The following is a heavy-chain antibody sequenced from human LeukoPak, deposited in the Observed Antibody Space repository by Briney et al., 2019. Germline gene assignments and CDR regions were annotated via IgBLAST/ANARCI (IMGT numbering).Heavy chain of an antibody. Sequence: GGSLRLSCAASGFTFSGSAMHWVRQASGKGLEWVGRIRSKANSYATAYAASVKGRFTISRDDSKNTAYLQMNSLKTEDTAVYYCTRDLGTVATGYYYGMDVWGQGTTVTVSS. CDR3: TRDLGTVATGYYYGMDV. V-gene: IGHV3-73*01. CDR2: IRSKANSYAT. CDR1: GFTFSGSA. D-gene: IGHD4-23*01. J-gene: IGHJ6*02.